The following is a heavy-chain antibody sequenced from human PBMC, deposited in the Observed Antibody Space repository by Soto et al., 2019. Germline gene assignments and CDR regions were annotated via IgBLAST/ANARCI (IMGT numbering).Heavy chain of an antibody. J-gene: IGHJ5*02. Sequence: QVQLVESGGGVVQPGRSLRLSCAASGFIFSSYAMHWVRQAPGKGLEWVAFISYDGSNKYYADSVKDRFTISRDNSKNTLYLQMNSLRAEHTAVYYCAIVSALRAFDPWGQGALVTVSS. CDR1: GFIFSSYA. CDR3: AIVSALRAFDP. D-gene: IGHD2-15*01. V-gene: IGHV3-30-3*01. CDR2: ISYDGSNK.